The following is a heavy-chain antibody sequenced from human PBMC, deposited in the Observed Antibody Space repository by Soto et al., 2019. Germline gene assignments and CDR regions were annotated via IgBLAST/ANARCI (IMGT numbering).Heavy chain of an antibody. V-gene: IGHV3-23*01. CDR1: GFTFSSYA. Sequence: VQLLESGGGLVQPGGSLRLSCAASGFTFSSYAMSWVRQAPGKGLEWVSAISGSGGSTYYADSVKGRFTISRDNSKNTLYLQMNSLRAEDTAVYYCAKILLPYYYGSGSYYADNFDYWGQGTLVTVSS. CDR2: ISGSGGST. J-gene: IGHJ4*02. D-gene: IGHD3-10*01. CDR3: AKILLPYYYGSGSYYADNFDY.